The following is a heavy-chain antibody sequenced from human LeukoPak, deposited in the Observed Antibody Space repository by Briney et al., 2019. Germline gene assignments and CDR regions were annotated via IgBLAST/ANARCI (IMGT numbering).Heavy chain of an antibody. V-gene: IGHV5-51*01. D-gene: IGHD2-21*02. J-gene: IGHJ4*02. CDR3: ASKITTIPPEYDTPIH. CDR1: GYGFTSYW. CDR2: SYPGDSDT. Sequence: GESLKISCKGSGYGFTSYWTGWVRQMPGKGLEWMGISYPGDSDTRYSPSFQGQVTISADESISTAYLQWSSLKASDTAMYYCASKITTIPPEYDTPIHWGQGTLVTVSS.